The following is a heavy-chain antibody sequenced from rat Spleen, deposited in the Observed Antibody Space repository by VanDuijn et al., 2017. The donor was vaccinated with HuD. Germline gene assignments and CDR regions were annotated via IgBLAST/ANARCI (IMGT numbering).Heavy chain of an antibody. CDR3: ARSELGAPGYFDY. CDR2: ISTSGGNT. CDR1: GFTFSYYY. J-gene: IGHJ2*01. V-gene: IGHV5-25*01. Sequence: EVQLVESGGGLVQPGGSVKLSCAASGFTFSYYYMAWVRQAPTKGLEWVASISTSGGNTYYRDSVKGRFTISRDSAKSTLYLQMESLRSEDTATYYCARSELGAPGYFDYWGQGVMVTVSS. D-gene: IGHD5-1*01.